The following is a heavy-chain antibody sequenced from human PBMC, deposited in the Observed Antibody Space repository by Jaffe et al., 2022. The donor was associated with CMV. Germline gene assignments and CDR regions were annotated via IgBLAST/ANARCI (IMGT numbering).Heavy chain of an antibody. D-gene: IGHD6-13*01. CDR2: LSWNSYMI. CDR1: GFTFDDYA. V-gene: IGHV3-9*01. CDR3: AKARGSTVMGTDAFDI. Sequence: EVQLVESGGGLVQPGRSLRLSCAASGFTFDDYAMHWVRQAPGKGLEWVSGLSWNSYMITYADPVKGRFTISRDNAKNSLYLQMNSLRVEDTAFYYCAKARGSTVMGTDAFDIWGRGTMVTVSS. J-gene: IGHJ3*02.